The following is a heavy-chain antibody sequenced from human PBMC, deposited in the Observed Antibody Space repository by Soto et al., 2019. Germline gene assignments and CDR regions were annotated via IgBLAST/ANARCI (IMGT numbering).Heavy chain of an antibody. D-gene: IGHD2-15*01. V-gene: IGHV3-11*06. Sequence: GGSLRLSCAASGFTFSDYYMSWIRQAPGKGLEWVSYISSSSSYTNYADSVKGRFTISRDNAKNSLYLQMNSLRAEDTAVYYCAREVAGAFLGDYYYGMDVWGQGTTVTVSS. CDR2: ISSSSSYT. J-gene: IGHJ6*02. CDR3: AREVAGAFLGDYYYGMDV. CDR1: GFTFSDYY.